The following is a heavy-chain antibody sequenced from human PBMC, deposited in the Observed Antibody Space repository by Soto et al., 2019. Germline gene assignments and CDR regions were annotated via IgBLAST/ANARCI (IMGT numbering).Heavy chain of an antibody. J-gene: IGHJ6*02. CDR3: ARAGGGGRGGYPIYYYSGMDV. D-gene: IGHD6-19*01. Sequence: SETLSLTCTVSGGSISSYYWSWIRQPPGKGLEWIGYIYYSGSTNYNPSLKSRVTISVDTSKNQFSLKPSSVTAADTAVYYCARAGGGGRGGYPIYYYSGMDVWGQGTTVTVPS. CDR2: IYYSGST. V-gene: IGHV4-59*01. CDR1: GGSISSYY.